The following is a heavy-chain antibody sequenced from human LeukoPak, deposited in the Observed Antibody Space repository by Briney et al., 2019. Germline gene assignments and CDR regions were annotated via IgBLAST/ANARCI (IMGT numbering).Heavy chain of an antibody. CDR3: AKVTYSSSWYLGY. CDR2: ISYDGSNK. V-gene: IGHV3-30-3*01. D-gene: IGHD6-13*01. Sequence: GGSLRLSCAASGFTFSSYAMHWVRQAPGKGLEWVAVISYDGSNKYYADSVKGRFTISRDNSKNTLYLQMNSLRAEDTAVYYCAKVTYSSSWYLGYWGQGTLVTVSS. CDR1: GFTFSSYA. J-gene: IGHJ4*02.